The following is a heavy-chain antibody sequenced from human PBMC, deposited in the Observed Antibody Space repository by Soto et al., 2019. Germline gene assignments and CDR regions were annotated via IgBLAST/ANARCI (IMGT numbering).Heavy chain of an antibody. CDR2: IWYDGSNK. J-gene: IGHJ4*02. D-gene: IGHD3-10*01. Sequence: ESGGGVVQPGRSLRLSCAASGFTFSSYGMHWVRQAPGKGLEWVAVIWYDGSNKYYADSVKGRFTISRDNSKNTLYLQMNSLRAEDTAVYYCARGNYYGSGSYVFDYWGQGTLVTVSS. CDR3: ARGNYYGSGSYVFDY. V-gene: IGHV3-33*01. CDR1: GFTFSSYG.